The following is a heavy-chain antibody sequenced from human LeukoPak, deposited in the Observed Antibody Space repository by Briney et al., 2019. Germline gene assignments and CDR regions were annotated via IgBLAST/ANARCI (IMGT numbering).Heavy chain of an antibody. Sequence: GGSLRLSCAASGFTFSHVWMSWVRQAPGKGLEWVGRIKSKTDGGTTDYAGFVKGRFTISRDDSKNTLYLQMNSLNIEDTAVYYCTTVTSTTIGWNNWGQGTLVTVSS. CDR2: IKSKTDGGTT. CDR3: TTVTSTTIGWNN. CDR1: GFTFSHVW. D-gene: IGHD1/OR15-1a*01. V-gene: IGHV3-15*01. J-gene: IGHJ4*02.